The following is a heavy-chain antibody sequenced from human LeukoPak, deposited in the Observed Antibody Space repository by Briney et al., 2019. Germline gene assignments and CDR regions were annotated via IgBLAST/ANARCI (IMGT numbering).Heavy chain of an antibody. V-gene: IGHV3-74*01. J-gene: IGHJ4*02. CDR2: INSDGSST. CDR3: ARHPFWSGTNYFDY. CDR1: GFTFSSYW. Sequence: PGGSLRLSCAASGFTFSSYWMHWVRQAPGKGLVWVSRINSDGSSTSYADSVKGRLTISRDNAKNTLYLQMNSLRAEDTAVYYCARHPFWSGTNYFDYWGQGTLVTVSS. D-gene: IGHD3-3*01.